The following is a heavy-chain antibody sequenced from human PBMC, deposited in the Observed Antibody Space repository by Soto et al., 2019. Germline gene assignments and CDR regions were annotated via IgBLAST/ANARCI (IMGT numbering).Heavy chain of an antibody. CDR1: GGSFSGYY. J-gene: IGHJ4*02. D-gene: IGHD2-15*01. CDR2: INHSGST. Sequence: QVQLQQWGAGLLKPSETLSLTCAVYGGSFSGYYWSWIRQPPGKGLEWIGEINHSGSTNYNPSLKSRVTISVDTSKNQFSLKLSSVTAADTAVYYCARYREVGYCSGGSCYSWRHDYWGQGTLVTVSS. CDR3: ARYREVGYCSGGSCYSWRHDY. V-gene: IGHV4-34*01.